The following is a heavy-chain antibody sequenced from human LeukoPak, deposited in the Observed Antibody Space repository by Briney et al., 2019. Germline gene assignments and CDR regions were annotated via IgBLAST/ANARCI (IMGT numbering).Heavy chain of an antibody. V-gene: IGHV3-30*04. D-gene: IGHD3-16*01. CDR2: ISYDGRNK. J-gene: IGHJ4*02. CDR1: GFTFSSYA. CDR3: ATLGGGETLDY. Sequence: GGSLRLSCAASGFTFSSYAMHWVRQAPGKGLEWVAVISYDGRNKYYADSVKGRFTISRDNSKYTLYLQMNSLRAEDTAVYYCATLGGGETLDYWGQGTLVTVSS.